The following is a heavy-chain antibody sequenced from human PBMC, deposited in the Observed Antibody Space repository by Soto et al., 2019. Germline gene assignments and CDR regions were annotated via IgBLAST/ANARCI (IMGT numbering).Heavy chain of an antibody. J-gene: IGHJ5*02. Sequence: PSETLSLTCAVSGASINFYSWNWIRQPPGRGLEWVVSFSSSGSTNYNPSLKSRVTISVDTSKNQFSLKLSSVTAADTAVYYCARVPDRWGQGTRVTVSS. CDR3: ARVPDR. V-gene: IGHV4-59*12. CDR2: FSSSGST. D-gene: IGHD2-2*01. CDR1: GASINFYS.